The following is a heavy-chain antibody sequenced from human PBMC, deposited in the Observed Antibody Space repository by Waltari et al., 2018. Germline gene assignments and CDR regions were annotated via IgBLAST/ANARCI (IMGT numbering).Heavy chain of an antibody. CDR2: INPNRGGT. Sequence: QVQLVQSGAEVKKPGASVKVSCKASGYTFTGYYMHWVRQAPGQGLEWMGWINPNRGGTNYAQKFQGRVTMNRDTSISTAYMELSRLRSDDTAVYYCARDWGGSTVDNAFDIWGQGTMVTVSS. J-gene: IGHJ3*02. CDR3: ARDWGGSTVDNAFDI. V-gene: IGHV1-2*02. CDR1: GYTFTGYY. D-gene: IGHD1-26*01.